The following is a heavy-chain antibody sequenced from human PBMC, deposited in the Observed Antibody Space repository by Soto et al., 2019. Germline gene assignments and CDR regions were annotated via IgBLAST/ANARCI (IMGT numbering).Heavy chain of an antibody. V-gene: IGHV3-30*18. D-gene: IGHD4-17*01. Sequence: QVQLVEPGGGVVQPGRSLRLSCAASGFTFSSYGMHWVRQAPGKGLEWVAVISYDGSNKYYADSVKGRFTISRDNSKXXXYLQMNSLRAEDTAVYYCAKDKNGDYLNYYFDYWGQGTLVTVSS. CDR2: ISYDGSNK. J-gene: IGHJ4*02. CDR3: AKDKNGDYLNYYFDY. CDR1: GFTFSSYG.